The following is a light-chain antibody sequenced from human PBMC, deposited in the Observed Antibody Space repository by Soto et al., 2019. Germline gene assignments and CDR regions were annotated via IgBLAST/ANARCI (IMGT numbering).Light chain of an antibody. Sequence: LQTTGSPSCVCASVGDRVTLTYRASQGISSWLAWYQQKPGKPPKLLIYAASSLQSGVPSRFSGSGSGTDFTLTISSLQPEDFATYYCQQAKSCPMAFGQGTRLE. CDR3: QQAKSCPMA. CDR1: QGISSW. V-gene: IGKV1-12*01. J-gene: IGKJ5*01. CDR2: AAS.